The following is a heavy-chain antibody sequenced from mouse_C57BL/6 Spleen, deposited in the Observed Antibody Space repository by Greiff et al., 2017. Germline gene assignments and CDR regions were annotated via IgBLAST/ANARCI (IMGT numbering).Heavy chain of an antibody. Sequence: EVKLVESGGGLVKPGGSLKLSCAASGFTFSSYAMSWVRQTPEKRLEWVATISDGGSYTYYPDNVKGRFTISRDNAKNNLYLQMSHLKSEDTAMYYCARDPIYYGSRGYFDVWGTGTTVTVSS. CDR2: ISDGGSYT. CDR1: GFTFSSYA. V-gene: IGHV5-4*01. J-gene: IGHJ1*03. D-gene: IGHD1-1*01. CDR3: ARDPIYYGSRGYFDV.